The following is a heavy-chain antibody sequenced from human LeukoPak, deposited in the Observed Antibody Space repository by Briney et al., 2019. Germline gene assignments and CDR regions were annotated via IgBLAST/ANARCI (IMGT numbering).Heavy chain of an antibody. V-gene: IGHV7-4-1*02. J-gene: IGHJ5*02. CDR3: ARQVGPIVVVPAAMGKYNWFDP. D-gene: IGHD2-2*01. CDR1: GYTFTSYA. Sequence: ASVKVSCKASGYTFTSYAMNWVRQAPGQGLEWMGWINTNTGNPTYAQGFTGRFVFSLDTSVSTAYLQISSLKAEDTAMYYCARQVGPIVVVPAAMGKYNWFDPWGQGTLVTVSS. CDR2: INTNTGNP.